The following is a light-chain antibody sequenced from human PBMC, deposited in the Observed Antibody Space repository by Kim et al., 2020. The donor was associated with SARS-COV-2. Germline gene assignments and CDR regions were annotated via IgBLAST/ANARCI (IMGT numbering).Light chain of an antibody. CDR3: IQALQTLT. Sequence: DIVMTQSPLSLPVTPGEPASISCRSSQSLLHSNGYNYLDWYLQKPGQSPQLLIYLGSNRASGVPDRFSGSGSGTDFTLKISRAESEDVGVYYFIQALQTLTFGGGTKLDIK. CDR1: QSLLHSNGYNY. J-gene: IGKJ4*01. V-gene: IGKV2-28*01. CDR2: LGS.